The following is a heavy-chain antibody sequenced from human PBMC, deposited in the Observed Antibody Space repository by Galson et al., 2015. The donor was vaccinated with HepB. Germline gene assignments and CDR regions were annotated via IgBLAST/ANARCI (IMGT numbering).Heavy chain of an antibody. CDR1: GFTFSSYS. V-gene: IGHV3-21*01. D-gene: IGHD1-26*01. Sequence: SLRLSCAASGFTFSSYSMNWVRQASGKGLEWVSTITSDSSTYYADSVKGRFTISRDNARNSLYLQMNSLRAEDTAVYYCARLTVDWWEDYWGQGTLVTVSS. CDR2: ITSDSST. J-gene: IGHJ4*02. CDR3: ARLTVDWWEDY.